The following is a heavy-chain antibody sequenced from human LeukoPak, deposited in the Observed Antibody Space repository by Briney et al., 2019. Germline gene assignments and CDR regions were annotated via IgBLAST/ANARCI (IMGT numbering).Heavy chain of an antibody. Sequence: PGRSLRLSCAASGFTFSNYAMHWVRQAPGKGLEWVAVIWYDGSNKFYADSAKGRFTVSRDNSKNTLYLQMNSLRAEDTAVFYCARQSPPDLYFDYWGQGTLVTVSS. CDR2: IWYDGSNK. J-gene: IGHJ4*02. CDR3: ARQSPPDLYFDY. CDR1: GFTFSNYA. D-gene: IGHD3-3*01. V-gene: IGHV3-33*01.